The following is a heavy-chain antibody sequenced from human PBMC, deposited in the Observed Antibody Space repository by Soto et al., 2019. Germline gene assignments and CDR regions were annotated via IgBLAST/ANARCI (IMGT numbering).Heavy chain of an antibody. CDR2: ISSSGDYI. Sequence: GGSLRLSCAGSGFTFSTYSINWVRQPPGKGLEWVSSISSSGDYIHYAGSVKGRFTISRDNAKNSLFLQMNSLRAEDTAVYYCARASSTGAGGAFDIWGQGTMVTVSS. J-gene: IGHJ3*02. CDR1: GFTFSTYS. V-gene: IGHV3-21*04. D-gene: IGHD3-10*01. CDR3: ARASSTGAGGAFDI.